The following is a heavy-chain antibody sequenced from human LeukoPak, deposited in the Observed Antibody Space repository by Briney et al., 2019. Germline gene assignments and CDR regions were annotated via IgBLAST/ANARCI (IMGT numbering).Heavy chain of an antibody. Sequence: SETLSLTCGVYGGSFSDNSWSWICQPPGKGLEWIGEITHSGGTNYNPSLKSRLTISLDTSKNQFSLKLSSVTAADTAVYYCARPWTHWGQGILVTVSS. CDR2: ITHSGGT. CDR3: ARPWTH. V-gene: IGHV4-34*01. CDR1: GGSFSDNS. D-gene: IGHD3/OR15-3a*01. J-gene: IGHJ4*02.